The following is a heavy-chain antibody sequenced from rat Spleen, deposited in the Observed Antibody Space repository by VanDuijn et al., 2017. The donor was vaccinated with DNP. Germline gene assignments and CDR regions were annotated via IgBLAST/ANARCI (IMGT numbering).Heavy chain of an antibody. Sequence: EVHLVESGGGLVQPEGSLKLSCAASGFPFSDHNMAWVRQAPKKGLEWVATISTSGSRTYYPDSVKGRFTISRDNAKSSLYLQMNSLKSEDTATYYCARDRTGTWFAYWGQGTLVTVSS. D-gene: IGHD5-1*01. J-gene: IGHJ3*01. V-gene: IGHV5-7*01. CDR3: ARDRTGTWFAY. CDR1: GFPFSDHN. CDR2: ISTSGSRT.